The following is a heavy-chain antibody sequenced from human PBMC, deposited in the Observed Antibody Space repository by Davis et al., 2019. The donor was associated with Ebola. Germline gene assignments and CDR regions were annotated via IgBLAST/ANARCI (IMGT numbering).Heavy chain of an antibody. Sequence: MPSETLSLTCTVSGGSISYYYWSWIRQPPGKGLEWIGSIYYSGSTNYTPSLKSRLTISVDTSKNQFSLKLSSVTAADTAVYYCVGGGCYGSGNCFYYYYGMDVWGQGTLVTVSS. CDR3: VGGGCYGSGNCFYYYYGMDV. CDR1: GGSISYYY. D-gene: IGHD2-2*01. V-gene: IGHV4-59*01. CDR2: IYYSGST. J-gene: IGHJ6*02.